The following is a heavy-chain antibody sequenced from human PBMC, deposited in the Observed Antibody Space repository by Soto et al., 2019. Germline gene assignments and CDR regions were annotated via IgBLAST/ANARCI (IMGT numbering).Heavy chain of an antibody. CDR1: GGSISSYY. D-gene: IGHD2-8*01. J-gene: IGHJ4*02. Sequence: PSETLSLTCTVSGGSISSYYWSWIRQPPGKGLEWIGYIYYSGSTNYNPSLKSRVTISVDTSKNQFSLKLSSVTAADTAVYYCARRYAGKFDFRAQPTLVTVSS. V-gene: IGHV4-59*01. CDR3: ARRYAGKFDF. CDR2: IYYSGST.